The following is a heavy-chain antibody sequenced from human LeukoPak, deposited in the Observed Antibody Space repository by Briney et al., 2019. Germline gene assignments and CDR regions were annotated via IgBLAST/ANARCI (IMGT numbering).Heavy chain of an antibody. V-gene: IGHV4-39*01. CDR1: GGSISSSSYY. J-gene: IGHJ4*02. D-gene: IGHD6-19*01. Sequence: SETLSLTCTVSGGSISSSSYYWGWIRQPPGKGLEWIGSIYYSGSTYYNPSLKSRVTISVDTSKNQFSLKLSSVTAADTAVYYCATQGSAYSSGWYPYYFDYWGQGPLVTVT. CDR2: IYYSGST. CDR3: ATQGSAYSSGWYPYYFDY.